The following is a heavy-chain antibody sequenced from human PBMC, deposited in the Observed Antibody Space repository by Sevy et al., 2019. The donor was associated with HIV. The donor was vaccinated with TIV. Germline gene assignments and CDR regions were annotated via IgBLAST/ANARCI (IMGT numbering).Heavy chain of an antibody. CDR1: GYSFSNYW. CDR2: TYPDDSDI. CDR3: ARRRYDNTGYPQYFFDY. D-gene: IGHD3-22*01. V-gene: IGHV5-51*01. Sequence: ESLKISCTGSGYSFSNYWIGWVRQVPGKGLEWMGITYPDDSDIRYSPSFQGQVTISADKSISTAYLQWSSLKASDSAIYFCARRRYDNTGYPQYFFDYWGQGTRVTVSS. J-gene: IGHJ4*02.